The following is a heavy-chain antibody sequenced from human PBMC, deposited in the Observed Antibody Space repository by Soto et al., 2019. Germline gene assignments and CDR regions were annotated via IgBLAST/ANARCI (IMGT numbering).Heavy chain of an antibody. CDR3: AREDSSGYPTSNYFDY. V-gene: IGHV1-69*13. D-gene: IGHD3-22*01. CDR2: IIPIFGTA. J-gene: IGHJ4*02. Sequence: SVKVSCKASGGTFSSYAISWVRQAPGQGLEWMGGIIPIFGTANYAQKFQGRVTITADESTSTAYMELSSLRSEDTAVYYCAREDSSGYPTSNYFDYWGQGTLVTVSS. CDR1: GGTFSSYA.